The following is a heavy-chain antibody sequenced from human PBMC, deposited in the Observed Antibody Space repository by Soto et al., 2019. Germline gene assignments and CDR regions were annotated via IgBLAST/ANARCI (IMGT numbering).Heavy chain of an antibody. CDR1: GGSISSSSYY. CDR2: IYYSGST. CDR3: ARGYIVVVVAATPQGYYFDY. D-gene: IGHD2-15*01. V-gene: IGHV4-39*07. Sequence: PSETLSLTCTFSGGSISSSSYYWGWISQPPGKGLEWIGKIYYSGSTYYNPSLKSRVTISVDTSKNQFSLKLSSVTAADTAVYYCARGYIVVVVAATPQGYYFDYWGQGTLVTVSS. J-gene: IGHJ4*02.